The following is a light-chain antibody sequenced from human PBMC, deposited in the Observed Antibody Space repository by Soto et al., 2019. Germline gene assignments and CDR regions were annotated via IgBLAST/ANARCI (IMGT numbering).Light chain of an antibody. J-gene: IGLJ1*01. CDR2: RNN. CDR1: SSNIGSNY. V-gene: IGLV1-47*01. Sequence: QSVLTQPPSASGTPGQRVTISCSGSSSNIGSNYVYWYQQFPGTAPKLLIYRNNQWPSGVPDRFSGSKSGTSASLAISGLRSEDEADDYCATWDDSLSGYVFGTGTKLTVL. CDR3: ATWDDSLSGYV.